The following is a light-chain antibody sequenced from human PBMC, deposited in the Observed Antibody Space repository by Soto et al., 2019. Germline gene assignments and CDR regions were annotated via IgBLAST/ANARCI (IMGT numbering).Light chain of an antibody. CDR2: GAS. V-gene: IGKV3-20*01. Sequence: EIVLTQSPGTLSLSPGERATLSCRASQSVSSSYLAWYQQRPGQAPRLLIYGASSRATGIPDRFSGSGSGTDFAISSSSLESEDFAVYYCQQYGGSRTFGQGTKVEI. CDR1: QSVSSSY. J-gene: IGKJ1*01. CDR3: QQYGGSRT.